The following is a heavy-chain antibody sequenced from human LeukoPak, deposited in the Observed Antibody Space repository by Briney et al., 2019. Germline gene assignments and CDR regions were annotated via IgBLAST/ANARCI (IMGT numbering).Heavy chain of an antibody. V-gene: IGHV3-48*03. J-gene: IGHJ4*02. CDR1: GFLLSRHE. Sequence: GGSLTLSCAPSGFLLSRHEMNWVRDARGKGVEWGSYISSSGSNIYYADSVKGRFTIYRDNAKNSLYLQMNSLRAEDTAVYYCARDLCSGGRGSDCWGQGTLVTVSS. D-gene: IGHD2-15*01. CDR3: ARDLCSGGRGSDC. CDR2: ISSSGSNI.